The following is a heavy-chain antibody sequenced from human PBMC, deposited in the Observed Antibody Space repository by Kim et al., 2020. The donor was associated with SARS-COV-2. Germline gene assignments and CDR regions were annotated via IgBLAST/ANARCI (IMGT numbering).Heavy chain of an antibody. V-gene: IGHV1-3*04. J-gene: IGHJ5*02. CDR3: ATEAREGDGYSPNWFGP. CDR2: INTGTGNI. CDR1: GYTFTSYA. D-gene: IGHD5-18*01. Sequence: ASVKVSCKASGYTFTSYAMHWARQAPGQRLEWMGWINTGTGNIKYSQKFQGRVTISRDTSASTAYMELNILTSEDTAVYYCATEAREGDGYSPNWFGPWGQGTLVTVSS.